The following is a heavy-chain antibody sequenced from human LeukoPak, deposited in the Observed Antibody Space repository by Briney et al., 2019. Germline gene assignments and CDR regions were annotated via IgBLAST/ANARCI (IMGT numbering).Heavy chain of an antibody. V-gene: IGHV4-30-4*01. CDR3: ASETGPLGYCSGGSCPLGGGK. D-gene: IGHD2-15*01. Sequence: PSQTLSLTCAVSGGSISSGDYYWSWIRQPPGKGLEWIGYIYYSGSTYYNPSLKSRVTISVDTSKNQFSLKLSSVTAADTAVYYCASETGPLGYCSGGSCPLGGGKWGQGTLVTVSS. CDR2: IYYSGST. CDR1: GGSISSGDYY. J-gene: IGHJ4*02.